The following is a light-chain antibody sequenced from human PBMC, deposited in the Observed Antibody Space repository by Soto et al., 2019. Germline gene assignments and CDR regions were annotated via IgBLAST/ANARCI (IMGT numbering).Light chain of an antibody. J-gene: IGLJ1*01. CDR1: SSVVGGYNY. CDR3: SSYLGINIYV. CDR2: EVY. V-gene: IGLV2-8*01. Sequence: QSALTQPPSASGSPGQSVTISCTGTSSVVGGYNYVSWYQHHPGKAPKLIIYEVYKRPSGVPDRFSGSKSGNTAALTVSGLQADYEADYYCSSYLGINIYVSGTGTMVTVL.